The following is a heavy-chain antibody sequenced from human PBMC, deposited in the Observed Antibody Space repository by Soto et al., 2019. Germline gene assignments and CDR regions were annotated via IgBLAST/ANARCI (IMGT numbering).Heavy chain of an antibody. Sequence: EVQLVESGGGLVQPGGSLRVSCAASGFTISSYWMHWVRQAPGKGLVWVSRINSDGSTTTYADSVKGRFTISRDNTKNTLYLQMNSLTAEDTAVYYCARQANYSLDVWGQGTTVPVSS. CDR1: GFTISSYW. J-gene: IGHJ6*02. CDR2: INSDGSTT. V-gene: IGHV3-74*01. CDR3: ARQANYSLDV.